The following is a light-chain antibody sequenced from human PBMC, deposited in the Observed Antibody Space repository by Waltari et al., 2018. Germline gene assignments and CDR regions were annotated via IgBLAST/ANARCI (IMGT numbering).Light chain of an antibody. CDR2: KKL. CDR1: QTITTA. J-gene: IGKJ2*03. Sequence: DIQLTQSPSTLSASVGDRVTITCRASQTITTALAWFQQKPGNPPKLLIYKKLTLERGVPSRFSGSGSGTEFTLTITSLQPDDSATYYCQQYVSSSMFSFGQGTKLEIK. V-gene: IGKV1-5*03. CDR3: QQYVSSSMFS.